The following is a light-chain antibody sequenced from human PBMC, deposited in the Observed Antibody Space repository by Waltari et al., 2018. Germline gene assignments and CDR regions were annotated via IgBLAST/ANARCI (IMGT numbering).Light chain of an antibody. Sequence: NFMLTQPHSVSESPGKTVTISCTRSSGSIASKQVQWYQQRPGSSPTTVIYEDNQRPSGVPDRFSGSIDSSSNSASLTISGLKTEDEADYYCQSYDSSNVVFGGGTKLTVL. CDR2: EDN. CDR3: QSYDSSNVV. J-gene: IGLJ2*01. CDR1: SGSIASKQ. V-gene: IGLV6-57*01.